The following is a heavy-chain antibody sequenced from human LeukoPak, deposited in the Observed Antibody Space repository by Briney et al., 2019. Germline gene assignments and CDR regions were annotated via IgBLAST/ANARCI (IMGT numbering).Heavy chain of an antibody. CDR3: ATNPAIVATRPNWFDP. V-gene: IGHV1-69*04. CDR1: GGTFSSYA. D-gene: IGHD5-12*01. CDR2: IIPILGIA. Sequence: SVKVSCKASGGTFSSYAISWVRQAPGQGLEWVGRIIPILGIANYAQKFQGRVTITADKSTSTAYMELSSLRSEDTAVYYCATNPAIVATRPNWFDPWGQGTLVTVSS. J-gene: IGHJ5*02.